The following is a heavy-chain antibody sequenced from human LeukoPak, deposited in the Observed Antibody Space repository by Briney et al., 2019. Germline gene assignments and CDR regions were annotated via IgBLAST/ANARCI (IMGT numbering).Heavy chain of an antibody. V-gene: IGHV3-48*01. Sequence: EGSLRLSCAASGFTFSSYSMNWVRQAPGKGLEWVSHITSSSTIYYADSVKGRFTISRDNAKNSLYLQMNSLRGEDTAVYYCVRGIDNWGQGTLVTVSS. CDR2: ITSSSTI. J-gene: IGHJ4*02. CDR1: GFTFSSYS. CDR3: VRGIDN.